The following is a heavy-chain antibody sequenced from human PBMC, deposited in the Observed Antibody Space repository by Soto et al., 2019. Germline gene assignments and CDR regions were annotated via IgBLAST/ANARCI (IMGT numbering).Heavy chain of an antibody. CDR3: ARDRGTGSYHYFDY. CDR1: GGTFSRHG. V-gene: IGHV1-69*01. D-gene: IGHD1-26*01. Sequence: QVHLVQSGAEVKKPGSSVKVSCKASGGTFSRHGINWVRQAPGQGLEWMGGIIPIAGMAHYAQKFQGRVTITADESTSTVYMELSSLRSEDTAVYFCARDRGTGSYHYFDYWGQGTLVTVSS. J-gene: IGHJ4*02. CDR2: IIPIAGMA.